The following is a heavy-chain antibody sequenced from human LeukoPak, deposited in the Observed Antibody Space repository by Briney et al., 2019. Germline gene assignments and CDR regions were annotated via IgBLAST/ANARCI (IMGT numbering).Heavy chain of an antibody. CDR1: GFTFSSYA. Sequence: GGSLRLSCAASGFTFSSYAMSWVRQAPGKGLEWVSAISGSGGSTYYADSVKGRFTISRDNSKNTLYLQMNSLSAEDTAVYYCAKAPPGYSYGYYFDYWGQGTLVTVSS. J-gene: IGHJ4*02. D-gene: IGHD5-18*01. CDR3: AKAPPGYSYGYYFDY. CDR2: ISGSGGST. V-gene: IGHV3-23*01.